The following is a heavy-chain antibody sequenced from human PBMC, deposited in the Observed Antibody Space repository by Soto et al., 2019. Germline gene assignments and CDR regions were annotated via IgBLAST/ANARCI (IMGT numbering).Heavy chain of an antibody. CDR3: ARDRDYYGSGIIWFDP. J-gene: IGHJ5*02. Sequence: ASVKVSCKASGYTFASYGISWVRQAPGQGLEWMGWISAYNGNTNYAQKLQGRVTMTTDTSTSTAYMELRSLRSDDTAVYYCARDRDYYGSGIIWFDPWGQGPLVTVSS. CDR2: ISAYNGNT. V-gene: IGHV1-18*01. CDR1: GYTFASYG. D-gene: IGHD3-10*01.